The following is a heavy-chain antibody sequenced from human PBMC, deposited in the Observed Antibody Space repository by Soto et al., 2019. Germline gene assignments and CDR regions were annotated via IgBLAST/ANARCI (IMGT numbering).Heavy chain of an antibody. CDR3: ARHPEVGWFDP. CDR1: GGSISSYY. Sequence: SETLSLTCTVSGGSISSYYWSWIRQPPGKGLEWIGYIYYSGSTNHNPSLKSRVTISVDTSKNQFSLKLSSVTAADTAVYYCARHPEVGWFDPWGQGTLVTVSS. V-gene: IGHV4-59*08. CDR2: IYYSGST. J-gene: IGHJ5*02.